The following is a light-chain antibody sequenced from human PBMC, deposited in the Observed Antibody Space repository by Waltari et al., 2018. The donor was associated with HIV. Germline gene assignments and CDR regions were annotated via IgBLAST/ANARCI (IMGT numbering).Light chain of an antibody. CDR3: QQANSIPRT. CDR2: AAS. V-gene: IGKV1-12*01. J-gene: IGKJ1*01. CDR1: HNITNW. Sequence: DIQLTQSPSSVSASVGDRITITCRASHNITNWLVWYHQRPGKAPQLLIYAASSLHSGVPSRFSGRGSGTDFTLTINSLQPEDFATYYCQQANSIPRTFGQGTRVEIK.